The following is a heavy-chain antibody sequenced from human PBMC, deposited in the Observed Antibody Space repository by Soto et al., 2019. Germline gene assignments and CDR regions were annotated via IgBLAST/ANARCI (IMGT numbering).Heavy chain of an antibody. J-gene: IGHJ4*02. CDR2: IIPIFGTA. V-gene: IGHV1-69*13. D-gene: IGHD2-8*01. Sequence: SVKVSCKASGGTFSSYAISWVRQAPGQGLEWMGGIIPIFGTANYAQKFQGRVTITADESTSTAYMELRSLRSDDTAVYYCARDNDPNQMGPYYFDYWGQGTLVTVSS. CDR1: GGTFSSYA. CDR3: ARDNDPNQMGPYYFDY.